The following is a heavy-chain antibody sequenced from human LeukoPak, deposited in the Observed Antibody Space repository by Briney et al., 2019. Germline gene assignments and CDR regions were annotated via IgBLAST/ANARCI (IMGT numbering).Heavy chain of an antibody. D-gene: IGHD3-22*01. Sequence: ASVKVSCKASGYTSTGYYMHWVRQAPGQGLEWMGRINPNSGGTNYAQKFQGRVTMTRDTSISTAYMELSRLRSDDTAVYYCARAFYYDSSSHFDYWGQGTLVTVSS. CDR1: GYTSTGYY. CDR2: INPNSGGT. CDR3: ARAFYYDSSSHFDY. J-gene: IGHJ4*02. V-gene: IGHV1-2*06.